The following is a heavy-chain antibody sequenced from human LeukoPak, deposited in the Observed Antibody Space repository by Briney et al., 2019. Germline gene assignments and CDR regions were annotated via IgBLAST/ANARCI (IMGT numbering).Heavy chain of an antibody. V-gene: IGHV1-46*01. CDR1: GYTFTSYY. J-gene: IGHJ4*02. CDR3: ARTLGDILTGYPTNLDY. CDR2: INPSGGST. D-gene: IGHD3-9*01. Sequence: ASVKVSCKASGYTFTSYYMHWVRQAPGQGLEWMGIINPSGGSTSYAQKFQGRVTMTRDTSTSTVYMELSSLRSEDTAVYYYARTLGDILTGYPTNLDYWGQGTLVTVSS.